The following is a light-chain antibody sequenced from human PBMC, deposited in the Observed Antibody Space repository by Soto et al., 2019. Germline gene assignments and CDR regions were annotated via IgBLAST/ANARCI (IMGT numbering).Light chain of an antibody. V-gene: IGKV3-15*01. Sequence: EIVMTQSPATLSVSPGERVTFSCRASQSVTSNLAWYQHKPGQAPRLLISGASTGATGVPARFSGGGPGTEFTLTINSLQSEDFAVYYCQQYNTWPVTFGGGTKVEIK. CDR1: QSVTSN. J-gene: IGKJ4*01. CDR3: QQYNTWPVT. CDR2: GAS.